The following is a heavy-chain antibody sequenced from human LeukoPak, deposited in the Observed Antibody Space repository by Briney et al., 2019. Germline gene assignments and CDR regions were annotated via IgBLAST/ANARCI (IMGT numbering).Heavy chain of an antibody. CDR1: GYTFTSYD. V-gene: IGHV1-8*03. D-gene: IGHD2-2*02. CDR2: MNPNSGNT. J-gene: IGHJ5*02. Sequence: ASVKVSCKASGYTFTSYDINWVRQATGQGLEWMGWMNPNSGNTGYAQKFQGRVTITRNTSISTAYMELSSLRSEDTAVYYCARGCSSTSCYNSMYNWFDPWGQGTLVTASS. CDR3: ARGCSSTSCYNSMYNWFDP.